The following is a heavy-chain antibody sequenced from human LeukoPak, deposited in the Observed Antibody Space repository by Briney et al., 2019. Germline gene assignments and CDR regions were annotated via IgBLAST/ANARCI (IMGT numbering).Heavy chain of an antibody. Sequence: PRGSLRLSCAASGFTFSDYYMSWVRQAPGEGLEWVSYISSSGGTIYYADSVKGRFTISRDNDKNSLYLQMNSLRAEDTAVYYCARDSMYYDILTGYKGARGSFRRGVDLFDYWGQGTLVTVSS. CDR2: ISSSGGTI. V-gene: IGHV3-11*04. D-gene: IGHD3-9*01. CDR3: ARDSMYYDILTGYKGARGSFRRGVDLFDY. J-gene: IGHJ4*02. CDR1: GFTFSDYY.